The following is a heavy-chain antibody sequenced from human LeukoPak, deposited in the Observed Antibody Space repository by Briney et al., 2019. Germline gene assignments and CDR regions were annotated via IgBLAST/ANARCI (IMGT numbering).Heavy chain of an antibody. D-gene: IGHD2-15*01. CDR2: ISCGGNNK. CDR3: ARDSSYCSGGSCYSGSAFDI. J-gene: IGHJ3*02. Sequence: GGSLRLSCAASGFTFSSYAMHWVRQAPGKGLEWVAVISCGGNNKYYADPVKGRFTISRDNSKNTLYLQMNSLRAEDTAVYYCARDSSYCSGGSCYSGSAFDIWGQGTMVTVSS. CDR1: GFTFSSYA. V-gene: IGHV3-30-3*01.